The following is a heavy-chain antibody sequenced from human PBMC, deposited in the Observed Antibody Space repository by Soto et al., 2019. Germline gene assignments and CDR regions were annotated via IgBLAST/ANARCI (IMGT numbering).Heavy chain of an antibody. CDR2: ISGSGGST. CDR3: AKDLPDIVVVVAATGTFDY. V-gene: IGHV3-23*01. J-gene: IGHJ4*02. Sequence: GGSLRLSCAASGFTFSSYAMSWVRQAPGKGLEWVSAISGSGGSTYYADSVKGRFTISRDNSKNTLYLQMNSLRAEDTAVYYCAKDLPDIVVVVAATGTFDYWGQGTLVTVSS. CDR1: GFTFSSYA. D-gene: IGHD2-15*01.